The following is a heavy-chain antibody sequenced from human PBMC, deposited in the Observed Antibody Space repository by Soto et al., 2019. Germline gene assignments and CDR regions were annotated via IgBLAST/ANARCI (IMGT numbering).Heavy chain of an antibody. Sequence: SESLSLPWTVAGGSLSSYYWSWIRQPPGKGLEWIGYIYHRGRTKYNPSLKSRVTISVDTSKNQFSLKLSSVTAADTAVYYCARHPSDFWFDPWGQGTLVTVSS. CDR3: ARHPSDFWFDP. CDR1: GGSLSSYY. CDR2: IYHRGRT. D-gene: IGHD2-21*02. J-gene: IGHJ5*02. V-gene: IGHV4-59*08.